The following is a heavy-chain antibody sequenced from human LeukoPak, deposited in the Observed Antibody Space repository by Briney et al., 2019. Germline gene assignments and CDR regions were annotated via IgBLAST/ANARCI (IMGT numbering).Heavy chain of an antibody. D-gene: IGHD5-24*01. J-gene: IGHJ4*02. Sequence: PSETLSLTCTVSGGSISSYYWSWIRQPPGKGLEWIGYIYYSGSTNYNPSLKSRVTISVDTSKNQFSLKLSSVTAADTAVYYCARHAEMATYFDYWGQGTLVTVSS. CDR2: IYYSGST. V-gene: IGHV4-59*08. CDR1: GGSISSYY. CDR3: ARHAEMATYFDY.